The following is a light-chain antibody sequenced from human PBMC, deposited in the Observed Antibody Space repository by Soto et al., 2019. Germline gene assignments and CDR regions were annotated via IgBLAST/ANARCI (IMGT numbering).Light chain of an antibody. CDR2: GES. V-gene: IGKV3D-15*02. CDR1: QSVSSN. Sequence: EIVMTQSPATLSVSPGERATLSCRASQSVSSNLAWYQQKPGQAPRLLISGESNRASGIPDRFSAWGSGTDFTLTISRVDPADFAFYYCQQYFTSPITFGQGTRLEIK. CDR3: QQYFTSPIT. J-gene: IGKJ5*01.